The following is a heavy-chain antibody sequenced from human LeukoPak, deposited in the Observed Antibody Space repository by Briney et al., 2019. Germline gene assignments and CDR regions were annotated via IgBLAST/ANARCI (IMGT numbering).Heavy chain of an antibody. D-gene: IGHD3-9*01. J-gene: IGHJ3*02. V-gene: IGHV4-34*01. CDR2: INHSGST. CDR3: ARPHDTNSYDAFDI. Sequence: PSETLSLTCAVYGGSFSGYYWSWIRQPPGKGLEWIGEINHSGSTNYNPSLKSRVTISVDTSKNQFSLKLSSVTAADTAVYYCARPHDTNSYDAFDIWGQGTMVTVSS. CDR1: GGSFSGYY.